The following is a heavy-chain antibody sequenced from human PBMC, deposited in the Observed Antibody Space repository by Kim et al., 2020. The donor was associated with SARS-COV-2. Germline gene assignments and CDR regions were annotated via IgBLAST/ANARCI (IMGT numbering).Heavy chain of an antibody. D-gene: IGHD5-18*01. J-gene: IGHJ4*02. Sequence: STTYADSVKGRLTIPRETAKNTLYLQMNSLRAEDTAVYYCAKGYNYAEFGSWGQGTLVTVSS. CDR3: AKGYNYAEFGS. V-gene: IGHV3-23*01. CDR2: ST.